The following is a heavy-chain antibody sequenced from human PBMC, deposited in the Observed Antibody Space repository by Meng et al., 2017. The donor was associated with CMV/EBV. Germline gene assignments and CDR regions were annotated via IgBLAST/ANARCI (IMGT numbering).Heavy chain of an antibody. D-gene: IGHD1-1*01. Sequence: ASVKVSCKASGYTFTGYYMHWVRQAPGQGLEWMGWINPNSGGTNYAQKFQGRVTMTRDTSISTAYMELSRLRSDDTAVYYCARESHGTTGTTPVDWFDPWGQRTLVTVSS. V-gene: IGHV1-2*02. CDR1: GYTFTGYY. CDR2: INPNSGGT. CDR3: ARESHGTTGTTPVDWFDP. J-gene: IGHJ5*02.